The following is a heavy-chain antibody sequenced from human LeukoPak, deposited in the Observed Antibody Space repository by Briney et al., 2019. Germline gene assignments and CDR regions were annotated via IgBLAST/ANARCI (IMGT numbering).Heavy chain of an antibody. Sequence: GASVKVSCKASGGTFSSYAISWVRQAPGQGLEWMGRIIPILGIANYAQKFQGRVTITADKSTSTAYMELSSLRSEDTAVYYCARVPAASRSYYFDYWEEGPLVTVSS. CDR2: IIPILGIA. D-gene: IGHD6-13*01. CDR3: ARVPAASRSYYFDY. J-gene: IGHJ4*02. V-gene: IGHV1-69*04. CDR1: GGTFSSYA.